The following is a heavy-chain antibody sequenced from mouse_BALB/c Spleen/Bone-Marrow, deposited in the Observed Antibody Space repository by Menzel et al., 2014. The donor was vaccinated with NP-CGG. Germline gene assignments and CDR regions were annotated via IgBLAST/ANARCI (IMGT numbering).Heavy chain of an antibody. J-gene: IGHJ4*01. CDR1: GLSLTSYG. CDR2: IWGGGST. D-gene: IGHD2-3*01. Sequence: AQLQESGPGLVAPSQSLSITCTVSGLSLTSYGVHWVRQPPGKGLEWLGIIWGGGSTNYNSALMSRLSISKDNSKGAVFLKMNSLQTDDTAMYYCGRETDGYSDYAMDYWGQGTSVTVSS. CDR3: GRETDGYSDYAMDY. V-gene: IGHV2-9*02.